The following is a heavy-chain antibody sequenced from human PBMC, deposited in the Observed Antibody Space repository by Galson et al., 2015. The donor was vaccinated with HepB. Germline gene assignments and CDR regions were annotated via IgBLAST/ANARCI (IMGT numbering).Heavy chain of an antibody. V-gene: IGHV3-7*03. J-gene: IGHJ4*02. D-gene: IGHD3-10*01. Sequence: SLRLSCAASGFSFSDYWMSWIRQAPGKGPEWVANIRYDEYDTYYADFVKGRFTISRDNARNSVFLQTSSLRRDDTAIYYCVRDRTYKGGNFFDFWGQGALETVSS. CDR2: IRYDEYDT. CDR1: GFSFSDYW. CDR3: VRDRTYKGGNFFDF.